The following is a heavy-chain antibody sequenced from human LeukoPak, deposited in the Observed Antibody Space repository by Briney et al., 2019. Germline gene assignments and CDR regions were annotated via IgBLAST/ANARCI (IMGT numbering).Heavy chain of an antibody. Sequence: SETLSLTCTVSGGSISSGGYYWSWIRQHPGKGLEWIGYIYYSGSTYYNPSLKSRVTISVDTSKNQFSLKLSSVTAADTAVYYCARANTIFGVVIRPFDYWGQGTLVTVSS. V-gene: IGHV4-31*03. CDR3: ARANTIFGVVIRPFDY. D-gene: IGHD3-3*01. CDR1: GGSISSGGYY. J-gene: IGHJ4*02. CDR2: IYYSGST.